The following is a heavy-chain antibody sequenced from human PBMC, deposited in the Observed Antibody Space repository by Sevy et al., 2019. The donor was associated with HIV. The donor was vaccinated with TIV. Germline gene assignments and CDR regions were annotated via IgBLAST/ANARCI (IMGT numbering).Heavy chain of an antibody. Sequence: GGSLRLSCATSGFTFSTYNMNWVRQAPGKGLEWVSCISSGSGFIFYADSVKGRFTISRDNAKNSQDLQMNSLRAEDAAVYYCAREKTILEGRYSMDVWGQGTTVTVSS. CDR2: ISSGSGFI. CDR1: GFTFSTYN. D-gene: IGHD3-3*01. CDR3: AREKTILEGRYSMDV. V-gene: IGHV3-21*01. J-gene: IGHJ6*02.